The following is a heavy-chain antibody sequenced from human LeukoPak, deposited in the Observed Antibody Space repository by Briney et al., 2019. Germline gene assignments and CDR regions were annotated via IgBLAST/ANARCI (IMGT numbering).Heavy chain of an antibody. J-gene: IGHJ4*02. D-gene: IGHD6-13*01. CDR2: ISAYNGNT. V-gene: IGHV1-18*01. CDR1: GYTFTSYG. CDR3: ARSLMYSSSWYMNY. Sequence: ASVKVSCKASGYTFTSYGISWVRQAPGQGLEWMGWISAYNGNTNYAQKLQGRVTMTTDTSTSTAYMELRSLRSDDTAVYYCARSLMYSSSWYMNYWGQGTLVTVSS.